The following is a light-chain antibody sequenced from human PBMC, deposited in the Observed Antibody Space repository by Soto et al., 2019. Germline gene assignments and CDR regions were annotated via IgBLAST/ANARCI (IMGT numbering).Light chain of an antibody. J-gene: IGKJ5*01. CDR2: WAS. V-gene: IGKV4-1*01. CDR1: QSVLYSSYNKSY. Sequence: DIALTQSPDSLALSLGERATMNCKSSQSVLYSSYNKSYLAWYQVKPGRPPKLLLSWASTRESGVPDRFSGSVSGTDFTLTISSVQAEDVAVYYCQQYYSTMITFGQGTRLEIK. CDR3: QQYYSTMIT.